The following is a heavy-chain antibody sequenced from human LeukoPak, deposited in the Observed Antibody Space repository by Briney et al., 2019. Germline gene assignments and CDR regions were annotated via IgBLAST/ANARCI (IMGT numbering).Heavy chain of an antibody. CDR2: IYYSGST. V-gene: IGHV4-39*01. CDR1: GGSISSSSYY. Sequence: SETLSLTCTVSGGSISSSSYYWGWIRQPPGKGLEWIGSIYYSGSTYYNPSLKSRVTISVDTSKNQFSLKLSSVIAADTAVYYCARLADYSNFYYYYGMDVWGQGTTVTVSS. J-gene: IGHJ6*02. D-gene: IGHD4-11*01. CDR3: ARLADYSNFYYYYGMDV.